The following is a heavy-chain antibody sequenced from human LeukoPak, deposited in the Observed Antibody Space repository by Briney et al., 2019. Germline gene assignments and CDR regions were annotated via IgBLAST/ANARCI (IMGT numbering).Heavy chain of an antibody. CDR3: VRDQYYYDSSGYTNFDY. Sequence: PSETLSLTCAVSGGSINSSSYYSGWLRQPPGKGLEWIGSIYYGGSTYYTPSLKSRVNISVDMSKNQFSLKLGSVTAADTAVYYCVRDQYYYDSSGYTNFDYWGQGTLVTVSS. D-gene: IGHD3-22*01. J-gene: IGHJ4*02. CDR2: IYYGGST. V-gene: IGHV4-39*07. CDR1: GGSINSSSYY.